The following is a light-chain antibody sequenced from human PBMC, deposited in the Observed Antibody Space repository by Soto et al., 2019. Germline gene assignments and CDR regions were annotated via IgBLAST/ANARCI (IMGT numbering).Light chain of an antibody. Sequence: EIVLTQSPGTLSLSPGESATLSCRASQSVSSSYLAWYQQKSGQAPRLLIYDTSSRATGIPDRFSGSGSGTDFTLTISRLEPEDFAVYYCQQYGSSPWTFGQGTKVEI. J-gene: IGKJ1*01. V-gene: IGKV3-20*01. CDR3: QQYGSSPWT. CDR2: DTS. CDR1: QSVSSSY.